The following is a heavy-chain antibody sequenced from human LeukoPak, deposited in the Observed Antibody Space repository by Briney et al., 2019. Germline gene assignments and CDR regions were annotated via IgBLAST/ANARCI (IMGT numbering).Heavy chain of an antibody. J-gene: IGHJ4*02. D-gene: IGHD1-14*01. Sequence: PGGSLRLSCAASGFTFSSYGMHWVRQAPGKGLEWVAVISYDGSNKYYADSVKGRFTISRDNSKNTLYLQMNSLRAEDTAVYYCAKDADWRYVGYFDYWGQGTLVTVSS. V-gene: IGHV3-30*18. CDR3: AKDADWRYVGYFDY. CDR1: GFTFSSYG. CDR2: ISYDGSNK.